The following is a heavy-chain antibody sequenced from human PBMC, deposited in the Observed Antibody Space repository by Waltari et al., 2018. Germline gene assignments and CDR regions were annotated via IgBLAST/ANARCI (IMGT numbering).Heavy chain of an antibody. J-gene: IGHJ3*02. CDR3: ARDKLSSSWYGAFDI. CDR2: ISYDGSNK. D-gene: IGHD6-13*01. Sequence: QVQLVESGGGVVQPGRSLRLSCAASGFTFSSYAMHWVHQAPGKGLEWVAVISYDGSNKYYADSVKGRFTISRDNSKNTLYLQMNSLRAEDTAVYYCARDKLSSSWYGAFDIWGQGTMVTVSS. CDR1: GFTFSSYA. V-gene: IGHV3-30-3*01.